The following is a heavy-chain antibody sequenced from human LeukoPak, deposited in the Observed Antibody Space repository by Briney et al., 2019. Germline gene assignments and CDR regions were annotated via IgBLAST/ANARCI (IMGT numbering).Heavy chain of an antibody. CDR1: GYTFTSFG. CDR3: ARDWTVSSYNWNDLGY. J-gene: IGHJ4*02. Sequence: GASVKVSCKASGYTFTSFGISWVRQAPGQGLEWMGWISGYNGNTNYAQKLQGRVTMTTDTSTSTAYMELRSPRFDDTAVYYCARDWTVSSYNWNDLGYWGQGTLVTVSS. CDR2: ISGYNGNT. D-gene: IGHD1-20*01. V-gene: IGHV1-18*01.